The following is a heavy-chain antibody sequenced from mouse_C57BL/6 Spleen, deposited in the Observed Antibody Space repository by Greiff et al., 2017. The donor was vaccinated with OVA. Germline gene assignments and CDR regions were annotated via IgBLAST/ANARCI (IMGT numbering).Heavy chain of an antibody. J-gene: IGHJ4*01. Sequence: VQLQQPGAELVMPGASVKLSCKASGYTFTSYWMHWVKQRPGQGLEWIGEIDPSDSYTNYNQKFKGKSTLTVDKSSSTAYMQLSGLTSEDSAVYYCARYYGDYWGQGTSVTVSS. CDR2: IDPSDSYT. V-gene: IGHV1-69*01. CDR3: ARYYGDY. CDR1: GYTFTSYW. D-gene: IGHD1-1*01.